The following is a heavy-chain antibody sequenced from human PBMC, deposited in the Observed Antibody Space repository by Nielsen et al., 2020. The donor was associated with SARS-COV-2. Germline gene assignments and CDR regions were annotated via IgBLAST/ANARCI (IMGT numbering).Heavy chain of an antibody. CDR3: AKRSRYDYSNY. CDR2: ISGSGGST. V-gene: IGHV3-23*01. Sequence: GESLKISCAASGFTFSSYAMSWVRQAPGKGLEWVSAISGSGGSTYYADSVKGRFTISRDNSKNTLHLQMNSLRAEDTAVYYCAKRSRYDYSNYWGQGTLVTVSS. D-gene: IGHD4-11*01. J-gene: IGHJ4*02. CDR1: GFTFSSYA.